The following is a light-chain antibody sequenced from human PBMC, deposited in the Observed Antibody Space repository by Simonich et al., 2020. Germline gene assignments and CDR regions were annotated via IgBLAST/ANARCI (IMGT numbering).Light chain of an antibody. V-gene: IGLV3-25*03. CDR2: KER. J-gene: IGLJ3*02. CDR3: GTWDSSLSAGV. CDR1: ALPKQY. Sequence: SYELTQPPSVSVSPGQTARITCSGDALPKQYAYWYQQKPGQAPVLVIYKERGRPSGIPDRCSGSKSGTSATLGITGLQTGDEADYYGGTWDSSLSAGVFGGGTKLTVL.